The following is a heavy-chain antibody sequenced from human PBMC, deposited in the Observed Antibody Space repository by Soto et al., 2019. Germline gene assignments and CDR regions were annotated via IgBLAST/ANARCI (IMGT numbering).Heavy chain of an antibody. V-gene: IGHV3-74*01. J-gene: IGHJ6*02. CDR1: GFTFSSYW. CDR2: INSDGSST. Sequence: GGSLRLSCAASGFTFSSYWMHWVRQAPGKGLVWVSRINSDGSSTSYADSWKGRFTISRDNAKNTLYLQMNRLRAEDTAVYYCARAAPTICGRGMDVWGQGTTVTVSS. CDR3: ARAAPTICGRGMDV. D-gene: IGHD3-9*01.